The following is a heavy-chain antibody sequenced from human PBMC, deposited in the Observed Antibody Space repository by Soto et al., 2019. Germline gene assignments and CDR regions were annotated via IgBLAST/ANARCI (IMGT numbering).Heavy chain of an antibody. CDR2: ISSSSSTI. Sequence: GGSLRLSCAASGFTFSSYSMNWVRQAPGKGLEWVSYISSSSSTIYYADSVKGRFTISRDNAKNSLYLQMNSLRAEDTAVYYCAREGPGVGIRYNWHYGINYYMDVWGKGTTVTVSS. V-gene: IGHV3-48*01. CDR3: AREGPGVGIRYNWHYGINYYMDV. D-gene: IGHD1-7*01. J-gene: IGHJ6*03. CDR1: GFTFSSYS.